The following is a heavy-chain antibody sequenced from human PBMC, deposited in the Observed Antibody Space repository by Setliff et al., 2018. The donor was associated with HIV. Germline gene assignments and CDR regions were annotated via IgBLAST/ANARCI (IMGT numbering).Heavy chain of an antibody. V-gene: IGHV4-31*11. J-gene: IGHJ4*02. CDR2: IYYSGST. D-gene: IGHD3-3*02. CDR1: GGSTTSGGYY. Sequence: PSETLSLTCAVSGGSTTSGGYYWSWIRQHPGKGLEYIGYIYYSGSTYYNPSLKSRVTMSIDTSTQQFFLNVTSVTAADTAVYYCAGFSYHFWVYRFDHWGQGALVTVSS. CDR3: AGFSYHFWVYRFDH.